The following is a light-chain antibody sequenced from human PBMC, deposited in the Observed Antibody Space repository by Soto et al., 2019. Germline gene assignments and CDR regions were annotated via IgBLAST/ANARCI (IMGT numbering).Light chain of an antibody. J-gene: IGLJ2*01. CDR2: DVS. CDR3: SSHTSSSTLVV. Sequence: QSALTQPASVSGSPGQSITISCTGTSSDVGGYNYVSWYQQHPGKAPKLMIYDVSNRPSGFSNRFSGSKSGNTASLTISGLQAEDEADYYCSSHTSSSTLVVFGGGTKLTVL. V-gene: IGLV2-14*01. CDR1: SSDVGGYNY.